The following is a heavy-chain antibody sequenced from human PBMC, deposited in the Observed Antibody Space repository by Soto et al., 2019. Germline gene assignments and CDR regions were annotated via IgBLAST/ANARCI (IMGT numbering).Heavy chain of an antibody. D-gene: IGHD6-25*01. CDR1: VGSFGTTNYY. J-gene: IGHJ5*02. Sequence: SETLSLTCTFSVGSFGTTNYYWGWIRQPPWKGLEWIGNVHYRGSTYYNPSLKSRVTVSVDTSRNQFSLKLTSVTAADTAIYYCARPQIGISGGSQFDLWGRGTMVNVSS. CDR2: VHYRGST. V-gene: IGHV4-39*01. CDR3: ARPQIGISGGSQFDL.